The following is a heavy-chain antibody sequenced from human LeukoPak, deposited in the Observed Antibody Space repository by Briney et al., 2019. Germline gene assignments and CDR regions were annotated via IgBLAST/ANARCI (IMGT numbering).Heavy chain of an antibody. CDR2: VYYSGST. CDR1: GVAINVYY. J-gene: IGHJ4*02. CDR3: ARLGGSGTSPYFDS. V-gene: IGHV4-39*01. D-gene: IGHD3-10*01. Sequence: LSETLSLTCSVSGVAINVYYWGWICQPPGKGLEWIGSVYYSGSTYHNPSLKSRVTISEDTSKNQFSLKLSSVTAADTAVYYCARLGGSGTSPYFDSWGQGTLVTVSS.